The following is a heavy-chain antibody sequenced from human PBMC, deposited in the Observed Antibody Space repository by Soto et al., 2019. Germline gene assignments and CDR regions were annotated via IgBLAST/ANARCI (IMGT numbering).Heavy chain of an antibody. V-gene: IGHV2-70*01. D-gene: IGHD3-22*01. J-gene: IGHJ4*02. Sequence: SGSYAGEPTQTLTLTCTFSGFSLSTSGMCVSWIRQPPGKALEWLALIDWDDDKYYSTSLKTRLTISKDTSKNQVVLTMTNMDPVDTATYYCARIAYDSSGYPFDYWGQGTLVTVSS. CDR2: IDWDDDK. CDR3: ARIAYDSSGYPFDY. CDR1: GFSLSTSGMC.